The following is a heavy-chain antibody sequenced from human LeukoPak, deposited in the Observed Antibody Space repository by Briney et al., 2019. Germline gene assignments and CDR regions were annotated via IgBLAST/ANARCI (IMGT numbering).Heavy chain of an antibody. CDR1: GGSFSGYY. D-gene: IGHD3-3*01. Sequence: KASETLSLTCAVYGGSFSGYYWSWIRQPPGKGLEWIGEINHSGSTNYNPSLKSRVTISVDTSKNQSSLKLSSVTAADTAVYYCARGYYDFWSGPYYFDYWGQGTLVTVSS. CDR2: INHSGST. V-gene: IGHV4-34*01. CDR3: ARGYYDFWSGPYYFDY. J-gene: IGHJ4*02.